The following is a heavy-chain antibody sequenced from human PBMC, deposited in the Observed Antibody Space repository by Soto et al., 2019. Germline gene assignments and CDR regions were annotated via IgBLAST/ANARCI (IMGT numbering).Heavy chain of an antibody. D-gene: IGHD3-22*01. Sequence: GGSLRLSSAAPGFSFSSKWMTWVRQAPGKGLEWVANINPDGSEKQYVDSVRGRFTISRDNAKNSLYLQMNSLRAEDTAVYFCAYSSAYAYFFDPWGQGTLVTVSS. V-gene: IGHV3-7*01. CDR1: GFSFSSKW. CDR2: INPDGSEK. CDR3: AYSSAYAYFFDP. J-gene: IGHJ5*02.